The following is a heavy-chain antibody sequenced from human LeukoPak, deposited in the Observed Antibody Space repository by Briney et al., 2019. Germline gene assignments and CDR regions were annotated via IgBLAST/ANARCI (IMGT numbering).Heavy chain of an antibody. CDR1: GFTFSTYE. CDR2: IGTDGYS. V-gene: IGHV3-21*06. Sequence: GGSLRLSCAASGFTFSTYEMNWVRQAPGKGLEWVSSIGTDGYSYSAVSVKGRFTISRDNAKSTLYLQMDSLTVEDTALYYYARGTIGGNPASAYWGQGTLVTVSS. D-gene: IGHD4-23*01. J-gene: IGHJ4*02. CDR3: ARGTIGGNPASAY.